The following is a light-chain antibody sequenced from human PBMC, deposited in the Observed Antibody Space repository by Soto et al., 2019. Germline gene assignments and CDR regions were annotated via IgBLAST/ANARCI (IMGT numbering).Light chain of an antibody. CDR3: QQSSSTPPT. CDR1: QTISSNY. V-gene: IGKV3-20*01. CDR2: GTS. Sequence: EIVLTQSPGTLSVSPGERATLSCRASQTISSNYLAWYQQKPGQAPSLLIYGTSSRATGIPDRFSGSGSGTDFTLTISRLEPEDSATYYCQQSSSTPPTFGQGTKLEIK. J-gene: IGKJ2*01.